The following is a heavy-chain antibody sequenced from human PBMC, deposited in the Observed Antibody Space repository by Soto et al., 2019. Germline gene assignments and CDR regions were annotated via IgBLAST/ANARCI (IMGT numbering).Heavy chain of an antibody. CDR1: GGSFYNYA. Sequence: QVHLVQSGAEVKQPGSSVKVSCEASGGSFYNYAVTWVRQAPGQGLEWVGSIIPIFDKPNFAQKFQGRLTITADKSTSIAYMELNSLTSGDTAVYYCARRTGLAARLASPAYYGLDVWGQGTTVIVSS. CDR3: ARRTGLAARLASPAYYGLDV. V-gene: IGHV1-69*06. J-gene: IGHJ6*02. D-gene: IGHD6-6*01. CDR2: IIPIFDKP.